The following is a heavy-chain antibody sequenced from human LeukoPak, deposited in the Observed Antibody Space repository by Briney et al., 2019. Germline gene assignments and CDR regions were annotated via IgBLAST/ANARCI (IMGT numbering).Heavy chain of an antibody. J-gene: IGHJ6*02. CDR2: MNPNSGNT. Sequence: GASVKVSCKASGYTFTSYDINWVRQATGQGLEWMGWMNPNSGNTGYAQKFQGRVTMTRNTSISTAYMELSSLRSEDTAVYYCARELMVRGVIIRNYYYGMDVWGQGTTVTVSS. CDR1: GYTFTSYD. CDR3: ARELMVRGVIIRNYYYGMDV. D-gene: IGHD3-10*01. V-gene: IGHV1-8*01.